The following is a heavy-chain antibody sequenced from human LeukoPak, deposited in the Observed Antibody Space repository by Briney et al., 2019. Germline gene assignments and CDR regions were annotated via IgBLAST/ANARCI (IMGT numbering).Heavy chain of an antibody. J-gene: IGHJ4*02. CDR3: ARGGVDY. CDR2: IYSGGRT. V-gene: IGHV3-53*01. CDR1: GFTVSSNY. Sequence: GSLRLSCAASGFTVSSNYMTWVRQAPGKGLEWVSVIYSGGRTTYAASVKGRFTISRDNAKNTVYLQMNSLRAEDTAVYYCARGGVDYWGQGTLVTVSS.